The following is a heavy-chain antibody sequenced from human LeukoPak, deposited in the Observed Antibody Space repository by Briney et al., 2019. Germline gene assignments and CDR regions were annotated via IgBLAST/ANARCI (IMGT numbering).Heavy chain of an antibody. CDR1: GFTFSSYG. CDR2: ISYDGSNK. V-gene: IGHV3-30*18. CDR3: AKGVLPDP. D-gene: IGHD2/OR15-2a*01. J-gene: IGHJ5*02. Sequence: GGSLRLSCAASGFTFSSYGMHWVRQAPGKGLEWVAVISYDGSNKYYADSVKGRFTISRDNSKNTLYLQMNSLRAEDTAAYYCAKGVLPDPWGQGTLVTVSS.